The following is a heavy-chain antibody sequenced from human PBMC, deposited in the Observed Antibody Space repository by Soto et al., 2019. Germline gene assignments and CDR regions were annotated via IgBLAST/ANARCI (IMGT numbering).Heavy chain of an antibody. J-gene: IGHJ6*02. CDR1: GGTFSSFT. CDR2: IIPIYGTA. V-gene: IGHV1-69*01. D-gene: IGHD1-26*01. Sequence: QVQLVQSGAEVKKPGSSVKVSCQASGGTFSSFTSSWVRQAPGQGLEWMGGIIPIYGTANYAQKFQGRVTITADASTRPAYMELSSLRSEDTAVYYCAKDRRADWESYYYYAMDVWGQGTTVTVSS. CDR3: AKDRRADWESYYYYAMDV.